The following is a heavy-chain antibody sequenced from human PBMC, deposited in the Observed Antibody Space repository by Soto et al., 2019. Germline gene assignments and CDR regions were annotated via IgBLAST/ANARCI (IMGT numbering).Heavy chain of an antibody. CDR1: GYTFNTYA. CDR3: ARTVEYDSIPYYYADF. J-gene: IGHJ4*01. CDR2: ISGYNGNT. Sequence: ASVKVSCKASGYTFNTYAITWVRQAPGQGLEWMGWISGYNGNTNYAQTLQGRGTMTTDASTSTAYLELRSLRSDDTAVYYCARTVEYDSIPYYYADFWGQGTLVTV. D-gene: IGHD2-21*01. V-gene: IGHV1-18*01.